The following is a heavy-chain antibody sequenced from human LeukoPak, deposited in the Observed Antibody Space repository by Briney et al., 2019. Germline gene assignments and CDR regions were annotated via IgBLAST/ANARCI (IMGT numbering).Heavy chain of an antibody. CDR1: SSSISSYS. J-gene: IGHJ6*03. CDR3: ARYYGARILGYYMAV. CDR2: IYTSGST. Sequence: PSDTLSLTCTVSSSSISSYSLLWIRQPAGQGLEWIGRIYTSGSTNYNPSIKSRVTMSIDTSTNQSSLRLTSVAAADTAVYYCARYYGARILGYYMAVWGKGTTVTVSS. D-gene: IGHD3-16*01. V-gene: IGHV4-4*07.